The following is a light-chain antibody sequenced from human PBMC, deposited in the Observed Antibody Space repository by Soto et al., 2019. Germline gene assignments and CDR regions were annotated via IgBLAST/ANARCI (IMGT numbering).Light chain of an antibody. J-gene: IGKJ3*01. CDR3: LQYDNLPPFT. CDR2: DAS. CDR1: QDISNF. V-gene: IGKV1-33*01. Sequence: DIQMTQSPSSLSASVGDRVTITCQASQDISNFLNWYQQKPGTAPKLLIYDASNLETGVTSRFNGSGSATDFTFTISSLQPEDIATYYCLQYDNLPPFTFGPRTKVDIK.